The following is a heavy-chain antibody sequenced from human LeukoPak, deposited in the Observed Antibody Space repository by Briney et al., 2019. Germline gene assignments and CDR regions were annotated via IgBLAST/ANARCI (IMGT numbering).Heavy chain of an antibody. CDR1: RFTFSGSA. J-gene: IGHJ4*02. D-gene: IGHD3-22*01. V-gene: IGHV3-73*01. CDR2: IRSKANSYAT. Sequence: GGSLRLSCAASRFTFSGSAMHWVRQASGKGLEWVGRIRSKANSYATAYAASVKGRFTTSRDDSKNTAYLQMNSLKTEDTAVYYCIRREDYYDSSGYYYYFDYWGQGTLVTVSS. CDR3: IRREDYYDSSGYYYYFDY.